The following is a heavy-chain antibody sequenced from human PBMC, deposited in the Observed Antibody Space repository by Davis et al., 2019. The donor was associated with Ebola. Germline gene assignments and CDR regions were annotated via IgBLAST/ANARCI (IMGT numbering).Heavy chain of an antibody. Sequence: GESLKISCKGSGYSFTSYWIGWVRQMPGKGLEWMGIIYPGDSDTRYSPSFQGQVTISADKSISTAYLQWSSLKASDTAMYYCARRDCSSTSCYAYFDLWGRGTLVSVSS. J-gene: IGHJ2*01. CDR2: IYPGDSDT. CDR3: ARRDCSSTSCYAYFDL. D-gene: IGHD2-2*01. CDR1: GYSFTSYW. V-gene: IGHV5-51*01.